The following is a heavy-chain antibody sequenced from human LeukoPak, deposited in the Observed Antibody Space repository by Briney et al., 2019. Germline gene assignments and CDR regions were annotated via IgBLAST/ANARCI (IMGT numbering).Heavy chain of an antibody. CDR1: GGSISSYY. CDR2: IYYSGST. D-gene: IGHD6-6*01. V-gene: IGHV4-59*12. J-gene: IGHJ4*02. CDR3: ARAPQLADY. Sequence: SETLSLTCTVSGGSISSYYWSWIRQPPGKGLEWIGYIYYSGSTNYNPSLKSRVTISVDTSKNQFSLKLSSVTAADTAVYYCARAPQLADYWGQGTLVTVSS.